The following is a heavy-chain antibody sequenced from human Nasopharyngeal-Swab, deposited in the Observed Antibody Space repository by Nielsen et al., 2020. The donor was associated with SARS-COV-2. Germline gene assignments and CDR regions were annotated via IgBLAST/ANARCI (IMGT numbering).Heavy chain of an antibody. CDR1: GGTFKNYA. CDR2: INPNFGTT. D-gene: IGHD3-3*01. Sequence: SVKVSCKVSGGTFKNYAISWVRQAPGQGFEWMGGINPNFGTTNYAHKFQDRAKITADQSTRTAYMELSSLRSDDTAVYYYARDTIFGLALYYYYGLGVWGQGTTVTVSS. V-gene: IGHV1-69*13. J-gene: IGHJ6*02. CDR3: ARDTIFGLALYYYYGLGV.